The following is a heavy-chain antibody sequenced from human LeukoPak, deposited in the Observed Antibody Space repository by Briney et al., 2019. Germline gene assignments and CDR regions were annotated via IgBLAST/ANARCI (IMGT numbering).Heavy chain of an antibody. CDR3: ARDRVPNYYDSSGYYP. D-gene: IGHD3-22*01. J-gene: IGHJ5*02. CDR1: GFTFSSYS. V-gene: IGHV3-21*01. CDR2: ISSSSSYI. Sequence: GGSLRLSCAASGFTFSSYSMNWVRQAPGKGLEWVSSISSSSSYIYYEDSVNGRFTISRDNAKNSLYLQMNSLRAEDTAVYYCARDRVPNYYDSSGYYPWGQGTLVAVSS.